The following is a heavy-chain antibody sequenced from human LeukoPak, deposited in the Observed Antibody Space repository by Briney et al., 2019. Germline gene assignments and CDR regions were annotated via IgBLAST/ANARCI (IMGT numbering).Heavy chain of an antibody. CDR3: ANIAAAGLDYYYMDV. Sequence: ASVKVSRKASGGTFSSYAISWVRQAPGQGLEWMGRIIPIFGTANYAQKFQGRVTITTDESTSTAYMELSSLRSEDTAVYYCANIAAAGLDYYYMDVWGKGTTVTVSS. V-gene: IGHV1-69*05. D-gene: IGHD6-13*01. J-gene: IGHJ6*03. CDR2: IIPIFGTA. CDR1: GGTFSSYA.